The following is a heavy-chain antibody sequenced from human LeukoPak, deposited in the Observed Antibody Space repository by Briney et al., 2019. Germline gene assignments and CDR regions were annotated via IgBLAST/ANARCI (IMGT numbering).Heavy chain of an antibody. CDR1: GFISSSYT. D-gene: IGHD2-2*01. V-gene: IGHV3-30-3*01. CDR3: ARDHVRYHI. Sequence: PGGSLRLSCVDSGFISSSYTMNWVRQAPGKGLEWVAVISYDGNNRDYADSVRGRFTISRDNSKNTLYLDMKTLRPDDTAVYYCARDHVRYHIWGQGTLVTVSS. J-gene: IGHJ4*02. CDR2: ISYDGNNR.